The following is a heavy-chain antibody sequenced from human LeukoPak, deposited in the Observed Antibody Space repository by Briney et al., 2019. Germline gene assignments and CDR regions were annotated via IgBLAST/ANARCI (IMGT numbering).Heavy chain of an antibody. CDR3: ARDLSSGSPPSWFDP. D-gene: IGHD1-26*01. J-gene: IGHJ5*02. Sequence: ASVKVSCKASGYTFTSYYMHWVRQAPGQGLEWMGIINPSGGSTSYAQKFQGRVTVTRDTSTSTVYMELSSLRSEDTAVYYCARDLSSGSPPSWFDPWGQGTLVTVSS. CDR1: GYTFTSYY. CDR2: INPSGGST. V-gene: IGHV1-46*01.